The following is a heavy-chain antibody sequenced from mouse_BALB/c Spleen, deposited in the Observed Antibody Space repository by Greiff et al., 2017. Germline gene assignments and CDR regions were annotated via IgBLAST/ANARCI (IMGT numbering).Heavy chain of an antibody. V-gene: IGHV5-4*02. CDR3: ARDDGNYYFDY. D-gene: IGHD2-1*01. CDR2: ISDGGSYT. Sequence: EVQLQESGGGLVKPGGSLKLSCAASGFTFSDYYMYWVRQTPEKRLEWVATISDGGSYTYYPDSVKGRFTISRDNAKNNLYLQMSSLKSEDTAMYYCARDDGNYYFDYWGQGTTLTVSS. J-gene: IGHJ2*01. CDR1: GFTFSDYY.